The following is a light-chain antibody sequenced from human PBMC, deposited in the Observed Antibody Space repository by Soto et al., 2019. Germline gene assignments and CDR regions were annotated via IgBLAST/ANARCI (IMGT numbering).Light chain of an antibody. CDR1: QSVNNKNY. V-gene: IGKV4-1*01. CDR3: QQYYSTPFT. CDR2: WAS. J-gene: IGKJ5*01. Sequence: DIVMTQSPDSLAVSLGERATINCKSSQSVNNKNYLAWYQQKPGQPPKLLIYWASTRESGVPDRFSGSGSGTDFTLTISSLQAEDVAFYYCQQYYSTPFTFGQGTRLEIK.